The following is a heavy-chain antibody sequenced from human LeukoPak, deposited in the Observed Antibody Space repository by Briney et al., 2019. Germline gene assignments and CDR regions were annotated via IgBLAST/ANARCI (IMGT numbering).Heavy chain of an antibody. V-gene: IGHV3-7*01. Sequence: GGSLRLSCAASGFIFSSHWMSWVRQAPGKGLEWVANIDLDGNDKNYVDSVKGRFTISRDNAKNSLYLQMNSLRAEDTAMYYCVRSGSYFSKWGQGTLVTVSS. CDR1: GFIFSSHW. CDR3: VRSGSYFSK. J-gene: IGHJ4*02. D-gene: IGHD1-26*01. CDR2: IDLDGNDK.